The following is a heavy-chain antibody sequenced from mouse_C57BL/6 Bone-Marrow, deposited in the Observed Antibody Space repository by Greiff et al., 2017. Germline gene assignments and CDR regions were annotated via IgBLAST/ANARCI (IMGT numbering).Heavy chain of an antibody. J-gene: IGHJ3*01. Sequence: DVQLVESGGGLVKPGGSLKLSCAASGFTFSSYAMSWVRQTPEKRLEWVATISDGGSYTYYPDNVKGRFTISRDNAKNNLYLQMSHLKSEDTAMYYCARYYSNSWFAYWGQGTLVTVSA. CDR2: ISDGGSYT. CDR3: ARYYSNSWFAY. D-gene: IGHD2-5*01. V-gene: IGHV5-4*01. CDR1: GFTFSSYA.